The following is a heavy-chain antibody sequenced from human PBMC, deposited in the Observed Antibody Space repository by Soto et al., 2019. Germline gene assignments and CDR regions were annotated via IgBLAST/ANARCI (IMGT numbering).Heavy chain of an antibody. CDR2: IYHTGST. Sequence: SETLSLTCTVSGVTVSSDAYYWSWIRQPPGKGLEWIGNIYHTGSTYYSPSLKSRVDIPLDRSTNQFSLRLSSVTAADTAVYYCARYRFSGTKWSKFDYWGQGTVVTVSS. CDR1: GVTVSSDAYY. V-gene: IGHV4-31*03. D-gene: IGHD3-16*02. J-gene: IGHJ4*02. CDR3: ARYRFSGTKWSKFDY.